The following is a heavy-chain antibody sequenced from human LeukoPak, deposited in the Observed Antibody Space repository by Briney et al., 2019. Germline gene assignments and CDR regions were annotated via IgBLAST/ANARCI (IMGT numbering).Heavy chain of an antibody. CDR1: GFTFSNYS. V-gene: IGHV3-23*01. Sequence: GGSLRLSCAASGFTFSNYSMSWVRQAAGKGMEWVSATIGSGGSTHYLDSVKGRFTISRDNSKNTLYLQMNSLRVEDTAVYYCVKDGPVFSSGWYSNSFDIWGQGTMVTVSS. CDR2: TIGSGGST. CDR3: VKDGPVFSSGWYSNSFDI. D-gene: IGHD6-19*01. J-gene: IGHJ3*02.